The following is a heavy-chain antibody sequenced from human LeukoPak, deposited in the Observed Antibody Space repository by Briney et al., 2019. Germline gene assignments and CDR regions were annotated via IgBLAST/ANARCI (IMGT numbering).Heavy chain of an antibody. CDR3: ARDSYGDSYFDY. V-gene: IGHV3-48*01. CDR2: ISSSSYTI. J-gene: IGHJ4*02. Sequence: PGGSLRLSCGASGCTFSTYTMNWVRQAPGKGLEWVSSISSSSYTIYYADSVRGRFTISRDNARNSLYLQMNSLRAEDTAVYYCARDSYGDSYFDYWGQGTLVTVSS. CDR1: GCTFSTYT. D-gene: IGHD4-17*01.